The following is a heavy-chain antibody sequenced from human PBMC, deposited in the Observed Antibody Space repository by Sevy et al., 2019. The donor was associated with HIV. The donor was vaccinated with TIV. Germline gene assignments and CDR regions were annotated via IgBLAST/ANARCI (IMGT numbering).Heavy chain of an antibody. D-gene: IGHD2-15*01. J-gene: IGHJ5*02. V-gene: IGHV1-24*01. CDR2: FDPEDGEI. Sequence: ASVKVSCKDSGYTLSALSMHWVRQAPGKGLEWMGSFDPEDGEIIYAQTLQGRVTMTEDTSTDTAYMELSSLTSEDTAIYYCATVGLGYYSGASYYQGHWCDPWGQGTLVTVSS. CDR1: GYTLSALS. CDR3: ATVGLGYYSGASYYQGHWCDP.